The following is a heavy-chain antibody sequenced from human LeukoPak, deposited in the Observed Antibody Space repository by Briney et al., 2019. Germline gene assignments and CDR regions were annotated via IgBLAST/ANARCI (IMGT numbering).Heavy chain of an antibody. CDR1: GFTVSSNY. CDR2: IYSGGSA. V-gene: IGHV3-53*01. J-gene: IGHJ4*02. D-gene: IGHD3-10*01. CDR3: AKGRPSGSGSYYDY. Sequence: PGGSLRLSCAASGFTVSSNYTSWVRQAPGKGLEWVSVIYSGGSAYYADSVKGRFTISRDNSKNTLYLQMNSLRAEDTAVYYCAKGRPSGSGSYYDYWGQGTLVTVSS.